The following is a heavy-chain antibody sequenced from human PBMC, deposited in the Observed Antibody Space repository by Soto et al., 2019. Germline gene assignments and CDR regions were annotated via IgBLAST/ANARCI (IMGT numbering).Heavy chain of an antibody. D-gene: IGHD3-22*01. Sequence: SVKVSWKASGYTFTRSGICWVRQAPGQGLEWMGWISTYNGDTNYAQTFQGRVTMTTDTSTSTVHMEVRSLRSDDTAVYYCARVKYDSSGYYGPNFDYWGQGTLVTVSS. CDR1: GYTFTRSG. J-gene: IGHJ4*02. CDR3: ARVKYDSSGYYGPNFDY. CDR2: ISTYNGDT. V-gene: IGHV1-18*01.